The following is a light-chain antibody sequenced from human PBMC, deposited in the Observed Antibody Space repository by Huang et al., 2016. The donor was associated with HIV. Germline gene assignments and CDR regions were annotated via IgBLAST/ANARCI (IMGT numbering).Light chain of an antibody. CDR1: QSITTTY. CDR2: NTS. CDR3: QQYGGSPPGVT. V-gene: IGKV3-20*01. J-gene: IGKJ4*01. Sequence: EIVLTQSPGTLSLSPGARATLSCRASQSITTTYLALYQQKPGQPPRLRIYNTSKRASGIPDRVSGSGSGTDFSLTIRRLEPEDFAVYYCQQYGGSPPGVTFGGGTKVEV.